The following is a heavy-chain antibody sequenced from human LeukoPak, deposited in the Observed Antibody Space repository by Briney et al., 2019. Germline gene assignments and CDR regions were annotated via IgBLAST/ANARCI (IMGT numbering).Heavy chain of an antibody. CDR1: GFSFSSYW. Sequence: GGSLRLSCAASGFSFSSYWMHWVRQVPGKGLVWVSRINSDGSSTTYADSVKGRFTISRDNAKNTLYLQMNSLRAEDTAVYYCARGVDYGDFYAYTTLRDDAFDIWGQGTMVTVSS. CDR2: INSDGSST. CDR3: ARGVDYGDFYAYTTLRDDAFDI. J-gene: IGHJ3*02. V-gene: IGHV3-74*01. D-gene: IGHD4-17*01.